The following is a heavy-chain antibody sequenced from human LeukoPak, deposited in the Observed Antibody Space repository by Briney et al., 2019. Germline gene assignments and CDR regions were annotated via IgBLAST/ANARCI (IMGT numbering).Heavy chain of an antibody. J-gene: IGHJ3*02. V-gene: IGHV3-74*01. CDR3: ARPHYDSSGFDAFDI. D-gene: IGHD3-22*01. CDR1: GFTFSSYW. CDR2: INTDGSST. Sequence: PGGSLRLSCAASGFTFSSYWMHWVRQAPGKGLVWVSRINTDGSSTSYADSVKGRFTISRDNAKNTLYLQMNSLRAEDTAVYYCARPHYDSSGFDAFDIRGQGTMVTVSS.